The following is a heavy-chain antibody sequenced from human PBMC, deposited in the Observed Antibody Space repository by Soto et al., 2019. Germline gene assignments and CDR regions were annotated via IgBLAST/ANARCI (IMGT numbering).Heavy chain of an antibody. D-gene: IGHD5-12*01. J-gene: IGHJ4*02. CDR2: ISYDGSNT. CDR3: AKDHYSGYDFEY. CDR1: GFTFSSYG. V-gene: IGHV3-30*18. Sequence: QVQLVESGGGVVQPGRSLRLSCAASGFTFSSYGMHWFRQAPGKGLECVAVISYDGSNTYYADSVKGRFTISRDNSKNTLYLQMNSLRTEDTAVYHCAKDHYSGYDFEYWGQGTLVTVSS.